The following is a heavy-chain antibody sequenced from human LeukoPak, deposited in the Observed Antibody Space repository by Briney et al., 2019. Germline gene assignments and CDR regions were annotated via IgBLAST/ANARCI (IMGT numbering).Heavy chain of an antibody. CDR3: ARGRRSLCYYYMDV. CDR2: INHSGST. Sequence: SETLSLTCAVYGGSFSGYYWSWIRQPPGKGLEWIGEINHSGSTNYNPSLKSRVTISVDTSKNQFSLKLSSVTAADTAVYYCARGRRSLCYYYMDVWGKGTTVTVSS. V-gene: IGHV4-34*01. J-gene: IGHJ6*03. D-gene: IGHD3-3*01. CDR1: GGSFSGYY.